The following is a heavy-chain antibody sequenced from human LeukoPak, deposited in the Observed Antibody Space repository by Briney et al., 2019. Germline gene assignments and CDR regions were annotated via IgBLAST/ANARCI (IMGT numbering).Heavy chain of an antibody. Sequence: GGSLRLSCAASGFTFSSYAMSWVRQAPGKGLEWVANMKQDGSEKYYVDSVKGRFTISRDNDKNSLYLQMNTLRAEDTAVYYCARVVEHYFDFWGQGTLVTVSS. J-gene: IGHJ4*02. D-gene: IGHD6-6*01. CDR2: MKQDGSEK. CDR1: GFTFSSYA. V-gene: IGHV3-7*05. CDR3: ARVVEHYFDF.